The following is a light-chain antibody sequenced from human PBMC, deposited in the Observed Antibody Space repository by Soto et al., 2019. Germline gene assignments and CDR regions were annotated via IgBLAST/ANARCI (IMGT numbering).Light chain of an antibody. Sequence: QSALTQPASVSGSPGQSITISCTGTSSDVGSYNLVSWYQHHPGKAPKLMIYEVSERPSGVSNRFSGSKSGNTASLTISGLRAEDEADYYCCSYAGRTTPYVFGTGTKVTVL. CDR3: CSYAGRTTPYV. V-gene: IGLV2-23*02. CDR2: EVS. J-gene: IGLJ1*01. CDR1: SSDVGSYNL.